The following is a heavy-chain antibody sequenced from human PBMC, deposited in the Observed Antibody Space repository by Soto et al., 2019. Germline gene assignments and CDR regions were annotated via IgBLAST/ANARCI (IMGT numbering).Heavy chain of an antibody. CDR2: ISYDGSNK. CDR3: ARGNHYYGMDV. V-gene: IGHV3-30*03. Sequence: QVQLVESGGGVVQPGRSLRLSCEASGFTSSSYVMHWVRQAPGKGQEWVAVISYDGSNKHYADSVKGRFTISSDNSKNTLYLEMNGLRGEDTAVYSCARGNHYYGMDVWGQGTMVTVSS. CDR1: GFTSSSYV. J-gene: IGHJ6*02. D-gene: IGHD1-1*01.